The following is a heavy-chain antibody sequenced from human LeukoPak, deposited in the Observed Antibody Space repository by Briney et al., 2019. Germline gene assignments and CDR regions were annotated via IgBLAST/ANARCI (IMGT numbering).Heavy chain of an antibody. J-gene: IGHJ4*02. D-gene: IGHD7-27*01. Sequence: PGGSLRLSCAASGFSFSDHYMDWVRQAPGKGLEWVSRIRNKVNNYITEYAASVKGRFAISRDDSKNSVFLQLNSLKIEDTAVYYCTRVSIRTGERFFDYWGQGTLVTVSS. CDR2: IRNKVNNYIT. CDR3: TRVSIRTGERFFDY. CDR1: GFSFSDHY. V-gene: IGHV3-72*01.